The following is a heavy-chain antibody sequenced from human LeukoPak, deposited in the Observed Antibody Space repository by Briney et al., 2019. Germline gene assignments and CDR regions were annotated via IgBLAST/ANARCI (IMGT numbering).Heavy chain of an antibody. CDR3: ARGPTVTAFYFDY. Sequence: SETLSLTCTVSGGSISSYYWSWIRQPPGKGLEWFGYIYYSGSTNYNPSLKSRVTISVDTSKNQFSLKLSSVTAADTAVYYCARGPTVTAFYFDYWGQGTLVTVSS. D-gene: IGHD4-17*01. V-gene: IGHV4-59*01. J-gene: IGHJ4*02. CDR2: IYYSGST. CDR1: GGSISSYY.